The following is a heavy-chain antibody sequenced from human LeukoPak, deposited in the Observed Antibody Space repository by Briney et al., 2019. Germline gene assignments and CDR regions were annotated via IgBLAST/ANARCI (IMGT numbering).Heavy chain of an antibody. CDR1: GYTFTSYY. Sequence: ASVKVSCKASGYTFTSYYMHWVRQAPGQGLEWMGWINPNSGGTNYAQKFQGRVTMTRDTSISAAYMELSRLRSDDTAVYYCAREMTTVTTLGSFDYWGQGTLVTVSS. J-gene: IGHJ4*02. CDR2: INPNSGGT. CDR3: AREMTTVTTLGSFDY. D-gene: IGHD4-17*01. V-gene: IGHV1-2*02.